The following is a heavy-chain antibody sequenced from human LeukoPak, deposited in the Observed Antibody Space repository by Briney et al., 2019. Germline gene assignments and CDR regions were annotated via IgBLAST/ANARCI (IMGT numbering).Heavy chain of an antibody. V-gene: IGHV3-23*01. Sequence: GRSLSLSCAASGFTFSSYAMSWVRQAPGKGLEWVSGISGSGGGITYYTDSVKGRFTISRDNPKNTLYLQMNSLRAEDTAVYYCAKDRTTAARIFDYWGQGTLVTVSS. CDR1: GFTFSSYA. D-gene: IGHD6-6*01. CDR3: AKDRTTAARIFDY. J-gene: IGHJ4*02. CDR2: ISGSGGGIT.